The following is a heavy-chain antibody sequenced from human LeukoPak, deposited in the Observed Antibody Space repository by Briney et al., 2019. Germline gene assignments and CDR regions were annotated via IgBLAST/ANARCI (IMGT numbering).Heavy chain of an antibody. Sequence: ASVKVSCKASGYTFIGYYMHWVRQPPAQGLEWMGIINPTGGSTSYAQKFQGRVTMTRDTSTSTVYMELSSLRSDDTAVYYCARCHDYYDSSPFQYWGQGTLVTVSS. V-gene: IGHV1-46*01. J-gene: IGHJ1*01. D-gene: IGHD3-22*01. CDR2: INPTGGST. CDR1: GYTFIGYY. CDR3: ARCHDYYDSSPFQY.